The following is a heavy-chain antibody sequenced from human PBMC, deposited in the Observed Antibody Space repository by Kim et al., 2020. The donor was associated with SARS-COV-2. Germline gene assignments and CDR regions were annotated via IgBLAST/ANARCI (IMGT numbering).Heavy chain of an antibody. D-gene: IGHD3-10*01. CDR3: ARDGGLLWFGELISPLEYYGMDV. V-gene: IGHV3-74*01. CDR1: GFTFSSYW. CDR2: INSDGSST. Sequence: GGSLRLSCAASGFTFSSYWMHWVRQAPGKGLVWVSRINSDGSSTSYADSVKGRFTISRDNAKNTLYLQMNSLRAEDTAVYYCARDGGLLWFGELISPLEYYGMDVWGQGTPVTVSS. J-gene: IGHJ6*02.